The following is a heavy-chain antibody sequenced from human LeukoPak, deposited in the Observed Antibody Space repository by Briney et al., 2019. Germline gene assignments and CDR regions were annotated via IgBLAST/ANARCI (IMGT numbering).Heavy chain of an antibody. Sequence: SETLSLTCTVSGGSISTYYWSWIRQPPGKGLEWIGYIYHSGSTKYNPSLKSRVTISVDTSQNQFSLKLSSVTAADTAVYYCARVDIVATIHFDYWGQGTLVTVSS. CDR1: GGSISTYY. V-gene: IGHV4-59*01. CDR3: ARVDIVATIHFDY. CDR2: IYHSGST. J-gene: IGHJ4*02. D-gene: IGHD5-12*01.